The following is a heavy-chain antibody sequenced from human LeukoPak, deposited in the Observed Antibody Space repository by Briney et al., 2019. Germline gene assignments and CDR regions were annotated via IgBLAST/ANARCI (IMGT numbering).Heavy chain of an antibody. Sequence: SETLSLTCTVSGGSISSSSYYWGWIRQPPGKGLEWIGSIYYSGSTYYNPSLKSRLTISLDTSQGQFPLRLSSVTAADTALYYCTRGSYDVLTGYSTLGEYWGQGALVTVSS. CDR2: IYYSGST. J-gene: IGHJ4*02. CDR3: TRGSYDVLTGYSTLGEY. D-gene: IGHD3-9*01. CDR1: GGSISSSSYY. V-gene: IGHV4-39*01.